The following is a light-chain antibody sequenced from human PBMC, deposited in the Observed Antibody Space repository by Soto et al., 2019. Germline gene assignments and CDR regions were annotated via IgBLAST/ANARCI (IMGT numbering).Light chain of an antibody. Sequence: QSALTQPASVSGSPGQSITISCTGTTSDVGGYNSVSWYQQFPGKAPKVMIYEVSNRPSGVSNRFSGSKSGNTASLTISGLQAEDEADYYCSSYIRSRTPSYVFGTGTKVTVL. J-gene: IGLJ1*01. CDR3: SSYIRSRTPSYV. CDR2: EVS. CDR1: TSDVGGYNS. V-gene: IGLV2-14*01.